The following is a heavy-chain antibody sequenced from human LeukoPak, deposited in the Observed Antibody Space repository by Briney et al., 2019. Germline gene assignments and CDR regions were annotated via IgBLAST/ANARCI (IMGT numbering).Heavy chain of an antibody. Sequence: ASVTVSCTASGYTFTVYYVHWVRQAPGQGLEWMGWIYPDSGGTTYAEKFQGRVTMTRDTSITTAYLELSRLRSDDTAVYYCARGTYGGLPTSYYYYYMDVWGKGTTVTISS. D-gene: IGHD4-23*01. CDR2: IYPDSGGT. J-gene: IGHJ6*03. CDR3: ARGTYGGLPTSYYYYYMDV. CDR1: GYTFTVYY. V-gene: IGHV1-2*02.